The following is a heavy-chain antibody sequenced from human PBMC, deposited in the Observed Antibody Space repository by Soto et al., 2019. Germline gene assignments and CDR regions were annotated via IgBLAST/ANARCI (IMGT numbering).Heavy chain of an antibody. D-gene: IGHD2-15*01. V-gene: IGHV3-74*01. CDR1: GFTFSSYW. CDR3: VRTSLVVAAATREDY. CDR2: INSDGSST. J-gene: IGHJ4*02. Sequence: EVQLVESGGGLGQPGGSLRLSCAASGFTFSSYWMHWVRQAPGKGLVWVSRINSDGSSTSYADSVKGRFTISRDNAKKTLYLQMNSLRAEDTGVYYCVRTSLVVAAATREDYWGQGTLVTVSS.